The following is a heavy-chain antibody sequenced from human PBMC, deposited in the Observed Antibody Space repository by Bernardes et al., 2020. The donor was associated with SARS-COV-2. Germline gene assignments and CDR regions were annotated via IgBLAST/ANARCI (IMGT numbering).Heavy chain of an antibody. J-gene: IGHJ6*01. CDR1: GFTLSNHA. D-gene: IGHD3-3*01. Sequence: GGSLRLSCAASGFTLSNHALSWVRQAPGPALAWVSSLTVSGQNPYLADSVKGRFTISRDNSKNTLHLQMNSLRADDTAVYYCAKNVPGNFWSGAMDVWGQGTTVTVSS. CDR2: LTVSGQNP. V-gene: IGHV3-23*01. CDR3: AKNVPGNFWSGAMDV.